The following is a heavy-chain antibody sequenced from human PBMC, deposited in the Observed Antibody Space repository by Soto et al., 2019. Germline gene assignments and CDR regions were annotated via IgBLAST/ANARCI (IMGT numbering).Heavy chain of an antibody. CDR3: ARTPYYDSSGYFDY. Sequence: SETLSLTCTVSCGSISSYYWSWIRQPAGKGLEWIGRIYTSGSTNYNPSLKSRVTMSVDTSKNQFSLKLSSVTAADTAVYYCARTPYYDSSGYFDYWCQGHVVTVSS. CDR2: IYTSGST. V-gene: IGHV4-4*07. CDR1: CGSISSYY. D-gene: IGHD3-22*01. J-gene: IGHJ4*02.